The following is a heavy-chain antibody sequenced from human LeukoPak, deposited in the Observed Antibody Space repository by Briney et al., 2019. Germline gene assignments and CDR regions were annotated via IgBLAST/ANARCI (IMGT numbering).Heavy chain of an antibody. D-gene: IGHD3-3*01. Sequence: GGSLRLSCAASGFTFSDHYMDWVRQAPGKGLEWVGRTRNKANSYTTEYTASVKGRFTISRDDSKNSLYLQMNSLRAEDTAVYYCARPRITIFGVVPDAFDIWGQGTMVTVSS. CDR3: ARPRITIFGVVPDAFDI. V-gene: IGHV3-72*01. CDR2: TRNKANSYTT. CDR1: GFTFSDHY. J-gene: IGHJ3*02.